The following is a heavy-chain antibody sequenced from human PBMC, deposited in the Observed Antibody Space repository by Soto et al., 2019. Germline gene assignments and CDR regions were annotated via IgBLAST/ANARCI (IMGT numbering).Heavy chain of an antibody. J-gene: IGHJ4*02. V-gene: IGHV4-59*01. D-gene: IGHD1-26*01. Sequence: SETLSLTCTVSGGSISSYYWSWIRQPPGKGLEWIGYIYYSGSTNYNPSLKSRVTISVDTSKNQFSLKLSSVTAADTAVYYCASRPPYSGSHIGYWGQGTLVTVSS. CDR2: IYYSGST. CDR1: GGSISSYY. CDR3: ASRPPYSGSHIGY.